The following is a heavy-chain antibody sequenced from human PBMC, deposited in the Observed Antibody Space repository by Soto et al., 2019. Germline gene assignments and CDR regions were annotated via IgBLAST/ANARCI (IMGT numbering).Heavy chain of an antibody. V-gene: IGHV3-23*01. CDR3: AKGVREWELLDGMDV. D-gene: IGHD1-26*01. CDR2: ISGSGGST. Sequence: EVQLLESGGGLVQPGGSLRLSCAASGFTFSSYAMSWVRQAPGKGLEWVSAISGSGGSTYYADSVKGRFTISRDNSKNTLYLQMNSLRAEGTAVYYCAKGVREWELLDGMDVWGQGTTVTVSS. CDR1: GFTFSSYA. J-gene: IGHJ6*02.